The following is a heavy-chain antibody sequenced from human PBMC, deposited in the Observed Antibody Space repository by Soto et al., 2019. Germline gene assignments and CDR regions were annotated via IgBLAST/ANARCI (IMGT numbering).Heavy chain of an antibody. CDR1: GFTFDDYG. CDR3: ARSAYGDYSRVYYYYMDV. CDR2: INWKGGST. D-gene: IGHD4-17*01. J-gene: IGHJ6*03. V-gene: IGHV3-20*01. Sequence: GSLRLSCAASGFTFDDYGMSWVRQAPGKGLEWVSGINWKGGSTGYADSVKGRFTISRDNAKKSLYLQMNSLRAEDTALYHCARSAYGDYSRVYYYYMDVWGKGTTVTVSS.